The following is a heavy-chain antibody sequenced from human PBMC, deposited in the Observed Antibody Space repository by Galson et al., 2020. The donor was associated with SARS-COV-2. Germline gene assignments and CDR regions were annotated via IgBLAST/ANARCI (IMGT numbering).Heavy chain of an antibody. CDR2: FEPEDGET. CDR1: GYTLTELS. Sequence: ASVKDSCKVSGYTLTELSMHWGRQAPGKGLEWMGGFEPEDGETIYAQKFQGRVTMTEDTSTDTAYMELSSLRSEDTAVYYCATGRYGSGSYNFYYSGMEVWGQGPSVTVSS. V-gene: IGHV1-24*01. D-gene: IGHD3-10*01. CDR3: ATGRYGSGSYNFYYSGMEV. J-gene: IGHJ6*02.